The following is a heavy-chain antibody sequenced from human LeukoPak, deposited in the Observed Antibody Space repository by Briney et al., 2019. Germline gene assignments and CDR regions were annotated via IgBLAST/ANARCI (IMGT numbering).Heavy chain of an antibody. V-gene: IGHV1-2*02. CDR2: INPNSGGT. CDR3: ARDPYDFWSGSPN. CDR1: GYTFTGYY. D-gene: IGHD3-3*01. Sequence: GASVKVSCKASGYTFTGYYMHWVRQAPGQGLEWMGWINPNSGGTNYAQKFQGRVTMTRDTSISTAYMELSRLRSDDTAVYYCARDPYDFWSGSPNWGQGTLVTVSS. J-gene: IGHJ4*02.